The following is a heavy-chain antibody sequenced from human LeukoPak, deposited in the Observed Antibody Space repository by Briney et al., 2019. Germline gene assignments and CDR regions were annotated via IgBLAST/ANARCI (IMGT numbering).Heavy chain of an antibody. Sequence: GGSLRLSCAVSGFTFNSYWMSWVRQAPGKGLEWVANIKEDGSEKYYVDSVKGRFTISRDNAKNSLYLQMNSLRAEETAVYYCARLPLTARRHFEYWGQGTLVTVSS. CDR2: IKEDGSEK. CDR3: ARLPLTARRHFEY. D-gene: IGHD5-18*01. V-gene: IGHV3-7*05. J-gene: IGHJ4*02. CDR1: GFTFNSYW.